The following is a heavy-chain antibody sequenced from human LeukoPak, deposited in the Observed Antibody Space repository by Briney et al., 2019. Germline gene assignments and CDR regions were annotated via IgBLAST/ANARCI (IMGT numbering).Heavy chain of an antibody. CDR2: VNADGGNT. Sequence: GGSLRLSCAASGFTFDNYRMSWVRQAPGKGLEWVSTVNADGGNTYYADSVKGRFTTSRDNSKSTLILQMNSLRVEDTALYYCTKRVKYVRTWDHFADWGQGTLVTVSS. D-gene: IGHD1-26*01. J-gene: IGHJ4*02. V-gene: IGHV3-23*01. CDR3: TKRVKYVRTWDHFAD. CDR1: GFTFDNYR.